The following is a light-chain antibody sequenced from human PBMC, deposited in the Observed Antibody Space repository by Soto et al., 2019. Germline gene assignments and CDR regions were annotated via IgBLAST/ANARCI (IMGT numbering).Light chain of an antibody. CDR2: VGTGGIVG. J-gene: IGLJ1*01. Sequence: QSVLTQPPSASASLGASVTLTCTLSSSYSNYKVDWYQQRPGKGPRFVMRVGTGGIVGSKGDGIPDRFSVLGSGLNRYLTIKNIQEEDESDYHCGADHGSGSNFVRVFGTGTKLTVL. CDR3: GADHGSGSNFVRV. V-gene: IGLV9-49*01. CDR1: SSYSNYK.